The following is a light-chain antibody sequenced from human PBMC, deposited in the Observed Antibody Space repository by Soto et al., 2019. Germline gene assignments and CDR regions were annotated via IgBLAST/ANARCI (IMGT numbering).Light chain of an antibody. CDR3: QQYNSYPWT. V-gene: IGKV1-5*01. CDR2: DAS. J-gene: IGKJ1*01. CDR1: QSISSW. Sequence: IQMTQAPSTLSASLGERVTITCRASQSISSWLAWYQQKPGKAPKLLIYDASSLESGVPSRFSGSGSGTEFTLTISSLQPDDFATYYCQQYNSYPWTFGQGPKVDI.